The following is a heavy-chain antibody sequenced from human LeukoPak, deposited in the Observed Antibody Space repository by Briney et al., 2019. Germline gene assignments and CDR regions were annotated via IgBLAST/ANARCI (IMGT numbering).Heavy chain of an antibody. Sequence: ASVKVSCKASGYTFTGYYMHWVRQAPGQGLEWMGWINPNSGGTNYAQKFQGRVTMTRDTSISTAYMELSRLRSDDTAVYYCAREKLLYKSWFDPWGQGTLVTVSS. CDR1: GYTFTGYY. CDR3: AREKLLYKSWFDP. V-gene: IGHV1-2*02. J-gene: IGHJ5*02. CDR2: INPNSGGT. D-gene: IGHD2-15*01.